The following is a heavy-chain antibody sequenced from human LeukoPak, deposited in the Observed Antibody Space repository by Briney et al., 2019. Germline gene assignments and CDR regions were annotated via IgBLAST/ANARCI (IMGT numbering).Heavy chain of an antibody. J-gene: IGHJ6*02. CDR1: GFTFSDSW. D-gene: IGHD3-10*01. Sequence: PGRSLRLSCAASGFTFSDSWLQWVSQAPGKGLVWISRINGDGSSTSYADSVKGRFNISISRDSAKNTLYLQMSSLRAEDTAVYYCVSYYGSGSHYQYSMDVWGQGTTVTVSS. CDR3: VSYYGSGSHYQYSMDV. CDR2: INGDGSST. V-gene: IGHV3-74*01.